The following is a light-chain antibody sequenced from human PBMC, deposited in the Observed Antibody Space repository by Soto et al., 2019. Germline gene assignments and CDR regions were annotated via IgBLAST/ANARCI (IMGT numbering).Light chain of an antibody. CDR1: QSIYSN. CDR2: GAS. Sequence: EIVMTQSPATLSVSPGERVTFSCRASQSIYSNLAWYQHTPGQAPRLLISGASTGATGLPSRFSGSGSGTDFTLTINSLQSEDVAVYYCQQYHHWPVTFGGGTKVEIK. V-gene: IGKV3-15*01. CDR3: QQYHHWPVT. J-gene: IGKJ4*01.